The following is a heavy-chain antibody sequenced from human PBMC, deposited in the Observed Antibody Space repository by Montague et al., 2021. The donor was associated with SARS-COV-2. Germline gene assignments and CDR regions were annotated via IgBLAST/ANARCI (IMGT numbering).Heavy chain of an antibody. CDR3: ARGQVTISGVLIFIPAAGPLDV. V-gene: IGHV4-34*01. Sequence: SETLSLTCAVYSGSFSDYYWTWVRQPPGKGLEWIGEINHTGSASYNPSLKSRVTLSKDTSKNQFSLKLQSLTAADTAVYYCARGQVTISGVLIFIPAAGPLDVWGQGTVVTVYS. CDR1: SGSFSDYY. D-gene: IGHD3-3*01. CDR2: INHTGSA. J-gene: IGHJ3*01.